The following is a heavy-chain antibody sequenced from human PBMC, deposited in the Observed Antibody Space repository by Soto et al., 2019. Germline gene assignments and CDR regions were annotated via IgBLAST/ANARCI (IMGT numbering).Heavy chain of an antibody. D-gene: IGHD3-22*01. CDR1: GGSISSYY. V-gene: IGHV4-59*01. J-gene: IGHJ4*02. CDR2: IYYSGST. Sequence: SETLSLTCTVSGGSISSYYWSWIRQPPGKGLEWIGYIYYSGSTNYNPSLTSRVTISVDTSKNQFSLKLSSVTAADTAVYYCARYRFDSSDAFDYWGQGTLVTVSS. CDR3: ARYRFDSSDAFDY.